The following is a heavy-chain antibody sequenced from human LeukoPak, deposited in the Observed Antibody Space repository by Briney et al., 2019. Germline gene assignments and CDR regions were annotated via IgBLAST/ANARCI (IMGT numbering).Heavy chain of an antibody. D-gene: IGHD3-10*01. Sequence: GGSLRLSCAASGFSFTTYWMSWVRQAQGKGLEWVANINQDGTEKYYVGSVKGRFTISRDNGKNSLYLQMNSLRVEDTAVYYCAKLAKYFYGAETFYFFEHWGQGTPVTASS. CDR2: INQDGTEK. V-gene: IGHV3-7*01. CDR1: GFSFTTYW. CDR3: AKLAKYFYGAETFYFFEH. J-gene: IGHJ4*02.